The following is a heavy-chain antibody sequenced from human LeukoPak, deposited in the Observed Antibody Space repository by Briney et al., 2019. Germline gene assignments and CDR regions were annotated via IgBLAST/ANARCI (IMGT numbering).Heavy chain of an antibody. Sequence: ASVKVSCKASGYTFTSYYMHWVRQAPGQGLEWMGIINPSGGSTSYAQKFQGRVTMTRDMSTSTVYMELSSLRSEDTAVYYCARGGSYVWGSYRLKSWFDPWGRGTLVTVSS. CDR2: INPSGGST. D-gene: IGHD3-16*02. CDR1: GYTFTSYY. V-gene: IGHV1-46*01. J-gene: IGHJ5*02. CDR3: ARGGSYVWGSYRLKSWFDP.